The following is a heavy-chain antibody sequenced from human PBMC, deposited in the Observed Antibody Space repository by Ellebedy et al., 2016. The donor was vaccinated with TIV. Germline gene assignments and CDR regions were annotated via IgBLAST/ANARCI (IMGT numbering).Heavy chain of an antibody. V-gene: IGHV4-38-2*02. CDR2: IYYSGST. CDR1: GYSISSGYY. CDR3: ARETTGEAFDI. D-gene: IGHD4-17*01. J-gene: IGHJ3*02. Sequence: SETLSLXCSVSGYSISSGYYWGWIRQPPGKGLEWIGTIYYSGSTYYNPSLKSRVTISVDTSKNQFSLKLTSVTAADTAVYYCARETTGEAFDIWGQGTMVTVSS.